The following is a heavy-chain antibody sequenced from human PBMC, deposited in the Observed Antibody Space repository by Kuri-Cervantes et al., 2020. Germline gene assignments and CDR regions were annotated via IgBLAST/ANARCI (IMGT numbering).Heavy chain of an antibody. Sequence: GESLKISCAASGFTFDDYGMSWVRQAPGKGLEWVSGINWNGGSTGYADSVKGRFTISRDNAKNSLYLQMNSLRAEDTALYHCARSNLRAIAFDIWGQGTMVTVSS. V-gene: IGHV3-20*01. J-gene: IGHJ3*02. D-gene: IGHD3-10*01. CDR3: ARSNLRAIAFDI. CDR1: GFTFDDYG. CDR2: INWNGGST.